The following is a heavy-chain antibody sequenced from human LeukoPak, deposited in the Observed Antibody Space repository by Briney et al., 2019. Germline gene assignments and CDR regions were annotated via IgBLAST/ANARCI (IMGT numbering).Heavy chain of an antibody. J-gene: IGHJ4*02. CDR3: ASVVKIVVVPAALSGDYYFDY. Sequence: SETLSLTCTVSGGSISSGGYYWSWIRQHPGKGLEWIGYIYYSGSTYYNPSLKSRVTISVDTSKNQFSLKLSSVTAADTAVYYFASVVKIVVVPAALSGDYYFDYWGQGTLVTVSS. CDR1: GGSISSGGYY. D-gene: IGHD2-2*01. V-gene: IGHV4-31*03. CDR2: IYYSGST.